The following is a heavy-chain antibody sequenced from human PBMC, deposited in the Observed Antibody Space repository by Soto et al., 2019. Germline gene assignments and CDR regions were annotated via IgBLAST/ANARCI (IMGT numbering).Heavy chain of an antibody. Sequence: QVQLQESGPGLVKPSQTLSLTCTVSGGSISSGGYYWSWIRQHPGKGLEWIGYLYSSGSTYYNPSLKSRVTKSVDTSKNQFSLKLSSVTAADTAVYYWARAVGRDGYENKPPFDYWGQGTLVTVSS. CDR2: LYSSGST. CDR3: ARAVGRDGYENKPPFDY. V-gene: IGHV4-31*03. D-gene: IGHD5-12*01. J-gene: IGHJ4*02. CDR1: GGSISSGGYY.